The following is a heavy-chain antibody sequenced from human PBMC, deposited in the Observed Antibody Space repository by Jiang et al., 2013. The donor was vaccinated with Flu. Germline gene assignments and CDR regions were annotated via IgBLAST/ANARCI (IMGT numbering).Heavy chain of an antibody. D-gene: IGHD3-10*01. CDR2: IYYSGTT. CDR1: GVSISSTTYY. CDR3: ASPVYGD. V-gene: IGHV4-39*01. J-gene: IGHJ4*02. Sequence: PGLVKPSETLSLTCTVSGVSISSTTYYWGWIRQTPGKGLEWIGSIYYSGTTYYNPSLKSRVTISVDTSKNQFSLKLSSVTAADTAVYYCASPVYGDWGQGTLVTVSS.